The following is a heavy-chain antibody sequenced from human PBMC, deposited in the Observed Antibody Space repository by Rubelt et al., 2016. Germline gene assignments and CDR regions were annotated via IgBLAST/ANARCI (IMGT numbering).Heavy chain of an antibody. V-gene: IGHV4-34*01. CDR1: GGSLRGIF. Sequence: QVQLQRWGAGLLKPSETLSLTCAVSGGSLRGIFWNWIRQTPGKGLEWIGEINHGGSTNHNPSLKSRVTIAVDTSKNQISLKLRSVTAADTDIYYCARSSGYDYVYDYWGQGTLVTVSS. D-gene: IGHD5-12*01. CDR3: ARSSGYDYVYDY. CDR2: INHGGST. J-gene: IGHJ4*02.